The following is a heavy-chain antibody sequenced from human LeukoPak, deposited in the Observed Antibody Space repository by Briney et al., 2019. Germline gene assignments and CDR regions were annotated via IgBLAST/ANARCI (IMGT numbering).Heavy chain of an antibody. J-gene: IGHJ5*02. V-gene: IGHV4-34*01. Sequence: SETLSLTCAVYVGSFSGYHWNWIRQPPGKGPEWIGEVNESGGTNINPSLRSRVILSVDTSMNQFSLKLISVTAADTAVYYCARRRDVYYYGSGSYPFWFDPWGQGTLVTVSS. CDR2: VNESGGT. D-gene: IGHD3-10*01. CDR3: ARRRDVYYYGSGSYPFWFDP. CDR1: VGSFSGYH.